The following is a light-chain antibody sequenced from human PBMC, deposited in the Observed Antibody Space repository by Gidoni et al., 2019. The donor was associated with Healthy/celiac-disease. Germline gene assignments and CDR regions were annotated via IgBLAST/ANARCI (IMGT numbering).Light chain of an antibody. J-gene: IGKJ2*01. CDR1: QSVLYSSNNKNY. Sequence: DIVMTQAPDSLAVSLGERATINCKSSQSVLYSSNNKNYLAWYQQNPGQPPKLLIYWASTRESGVPDRFSGSGSGTDFTLTISSLQAEDVAVSYCQQYYSPVTFGQGTKLEIK. V-gene: IGKV4-1*01. CDR2: WAS. CDR3: QQYYSPVT.